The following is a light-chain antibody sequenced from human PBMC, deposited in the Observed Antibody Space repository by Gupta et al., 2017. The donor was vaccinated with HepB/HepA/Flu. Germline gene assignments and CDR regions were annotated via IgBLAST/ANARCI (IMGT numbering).Light chain of an antibody. V-gene: IGLV1-47*01. Sequence: QSVLTQPPSASGTPGQRVPISCSGSSSNIGSNYVYWYQQLPATAPKLLIYRNNLRPSGVPDRFSGSKSGTSASLAISGLRSEDEADYYCAAWDDSLSGWVFGGGTKLTVL. CDR3: AAWDDSLSGWV. CDR1: SSNIGSNY. CDR2: RNN. J-gene: IGLJ3*02.